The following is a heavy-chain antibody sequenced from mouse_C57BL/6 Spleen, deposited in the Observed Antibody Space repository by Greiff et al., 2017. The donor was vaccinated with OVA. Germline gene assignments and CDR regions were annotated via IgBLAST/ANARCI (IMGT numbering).Heavy chain of an antibody. V-gene: IGHV5-4*03. J-gene: IGHJ2*01. CDR2: ISDGGSYT. CDR1: GFTFRSYA. CDR3: ARGDFGY. Sequence: EVKVEESGGGLVKPGGSLKLSCAASGFTFRSYAMSWVRQTPEKRLEWVATISDGGSYTYYPDNVKGRFTISRDNAKNNLYLQMSHLKSEDTAMYYCARGDFGYWGQGTTLTVSS.